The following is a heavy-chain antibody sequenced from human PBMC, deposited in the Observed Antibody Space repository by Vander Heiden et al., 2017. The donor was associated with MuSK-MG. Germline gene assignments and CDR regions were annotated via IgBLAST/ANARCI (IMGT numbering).Heavy chain of an antibody. V-gene: IGHV4-30-4*08. D-gene: IGHD2-2*01. Sequence: QVQLQESGPGLGKPSQTLSLTCTFSGGSISSGGYYWSWIRQPPGKGLEWIGYIYYTGSTYYSPSLKSRVTISVDTSKNQFSLNLSSVTAADTAVYYCARVSTYYYYMDVWGKGTTVTVSS. CDR1: GGSISSGGYY. CDR2: IYYTGST. CDR3: ARVSTYYYYMDV. J-gene: IGHJ6*03.